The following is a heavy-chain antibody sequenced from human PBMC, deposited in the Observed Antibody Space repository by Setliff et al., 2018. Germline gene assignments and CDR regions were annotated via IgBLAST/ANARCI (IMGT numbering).Heavy chain of an antibody. CDR2: ISITSRHYT. Sequence: PGGSLRLSCVASGFTFSDYYMSWIRQAPGKGLEHVSFISITSRHYTNYADSVTGRFTISRDNAKTSLYLQMNGLRAEDTGVYYCARALYGYSYGYDFWGQGTPVTVSS. J-gene: IGHJ4*02. V-gene: IGHV3-11*06. CDR3: ARALYGYSYGYDF. CDR1: GFTFSDYY. D-gene: IGHD5-18*01.